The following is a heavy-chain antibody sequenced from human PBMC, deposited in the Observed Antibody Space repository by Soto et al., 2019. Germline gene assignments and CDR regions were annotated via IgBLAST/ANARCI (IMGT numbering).Heavy chain of an antibody. CDR1: GFSLSTYS. CDR2: ISSSTKTI. V-gene: IGHV3-48*02. CDR3: ARGLGWRRGPFDC. Sequence: EVKLVESGGGLVQPGGSLRLSCAASGFSLSTYSMNWVRQAPGKGLEWLSYISSSTKTIFYADSVKGRFTISRDSANNSLYLQMHSLRDEDTAVYFCARGLGWRRGPFDCWGQGTLVAVSP. J-gene: IGHJ4*02. D-gene: IGHD2-21*01.